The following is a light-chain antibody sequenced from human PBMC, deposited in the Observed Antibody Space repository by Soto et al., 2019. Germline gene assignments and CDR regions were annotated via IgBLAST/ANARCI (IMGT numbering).Light chain of an antibody. V-gene: IGKV3-20*01. CDR3: HQSGSSPLP. J-gene: IGKJ3*01. Sequence: EIVLTQFPATLSLSPGERATLSCRASQSLHSNFLVWYQQKPGQAPRLLISSASRRATGIPDRFSGSGSGTDLPPTISRLDPENFAVYYWHQSGSSPLPFGPGTKV. CDR2: SAS. CDR1: QSLHSNF.